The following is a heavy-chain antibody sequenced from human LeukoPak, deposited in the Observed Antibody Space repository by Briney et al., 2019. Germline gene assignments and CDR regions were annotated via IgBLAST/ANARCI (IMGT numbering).Heavy chain of an antibody. D-gene: IGHD5-18*01. V-gene: IGHV3-21*01. CDR2: ISSSRSYI. CDR1: GFTFSSYS. Sequence: PGGSLRLSCAASGFTFSSYSMNWVRQAPGKGLEWVSFISSSRSYIYYADSVKGRFTISRDNAKNSLYLQMNSLTAEDTAVYYCARDLSGIAGYTYGRGIDYWGQGTLVTVSS. J-gene: IGHJ4*02. CDR3: ARDLSGIAGYTYGRGIDY.